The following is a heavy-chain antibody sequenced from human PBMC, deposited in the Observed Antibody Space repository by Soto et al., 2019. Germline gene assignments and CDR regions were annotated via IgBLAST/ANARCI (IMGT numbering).Heavy chain of an antibody. CDR1: GFYVNVNY. J-gene: IGHJ6*02. Sequence: EVQLVESGGGLVQPGGSLRLSCAASGFYVNVNYMSWVRQAPGKGLEWVSDITGGGNTHYADFVKGRFTISRDDSNNTVSLLMNSLRADDTAVYYCARENYYYCMDVWGQGTTVTGSS. CDR3: ARENYYYCMDV. CDR2: ITGGGNT. V-gene: IGHV3-66*01.